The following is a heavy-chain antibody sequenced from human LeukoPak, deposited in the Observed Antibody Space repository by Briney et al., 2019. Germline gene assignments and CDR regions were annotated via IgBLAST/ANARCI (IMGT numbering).Heavy chain of an antibody. CDR1: GYTFTGYY. CDR2: INPNSGGT. J-gene: IGHJ4*02. D-gene: IGHD3-9*01. CDR3: ARSPHILTGENFDY. V-gene: IGHV1-2*02. Sequence: ASVKVSCKASGYTFTGYYMHWVRQAPGQGLEWMGWINPNSGGTNYAQKFQGRVTMTRDTSITTAYMELSRLRFDDTALYYCARSPHILTGENFDYWGQGTLVTVSS.